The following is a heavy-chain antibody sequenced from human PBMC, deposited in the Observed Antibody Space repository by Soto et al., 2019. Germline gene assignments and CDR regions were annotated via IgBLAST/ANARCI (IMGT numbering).Heavy chain of an antibody. D-gene: IGHD4-17*01. CDR3: ARAQLLSGYGDYVSY. V-gene: IGHV1-18*01. CDR2: ISAYNGNT. Sequence: GASVKVSCKASGYTFTSYGISWVRQAPGQGLEWMGWISAYNGNTNYAQKFQGRVTITADKSTSTAYMELSSLRSEDTAVYYCARAQLLSGYGDYVSYWGQGTLVTVSS. CDR1: GYTFTSYG. J-gene: IGHJ4*02.